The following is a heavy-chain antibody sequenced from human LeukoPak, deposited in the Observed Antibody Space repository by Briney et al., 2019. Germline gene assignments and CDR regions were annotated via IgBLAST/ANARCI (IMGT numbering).Heavy chain of an antibody. V-gene: IGHV4-4*07. Sequence: SETLSLTCTVSGGSISSYYWSWIRQPAGKGLEWIGRIYTSGSTYYNPSLKSRVTISVDTSKNQFSLKLSSVTAADTAVYYCARALVRYYDILTGYYYFDYWGQGTLVTVSS. CDR3: ARALVRYYDILTGYYYFDY. D-gene: IGHD3-9*01. CDR2: IYTSGST. CDR1: GGSISSYY. J-gene: IGHJ4*02.